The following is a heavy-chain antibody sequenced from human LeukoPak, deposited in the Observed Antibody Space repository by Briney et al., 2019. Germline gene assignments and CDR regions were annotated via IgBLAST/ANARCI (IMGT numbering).Heavy chain of an antibody. CDR1: GGSISSGDYY. J-gene: IGHJ4*02. D-gene: IGHD4-17*01. V-gene: IGHV4-30-4*01. Sequence: SSETLSLTCTVSGGSISSGDYYWTWIRQAPGKGLEWIGYIYYSGSTYYNPSLKSRVTISVDTSKNQFSLKLSSVTAADTAVYYCARVHDYGDYPDYWGQGTLVTVCS. CDR2: IYYSGST. CDR3: ARVHDYGDYPDY.